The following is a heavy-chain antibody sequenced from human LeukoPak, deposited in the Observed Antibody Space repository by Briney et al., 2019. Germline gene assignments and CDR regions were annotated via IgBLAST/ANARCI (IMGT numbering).Heavy chain of an antibody. D-gene: IGHD6-13*01. Sequence: GESLKISCKGSGYTFTNYWIGWLRQVPGKGLEWMGIIYPGDSDTRYSPSFQGQVTISADKSIGTAYLQWSSLKASDTAMYYCARHGNPIIAAAGIDYWGQGTLVTVSS. CDR2: IYPGDSDT. J-gene: IGHJ4*02. CDR1: GYTFTNYW. V-gene: IGHV5-51*01. CDR3: ARHGNPIIAAAGIDY.